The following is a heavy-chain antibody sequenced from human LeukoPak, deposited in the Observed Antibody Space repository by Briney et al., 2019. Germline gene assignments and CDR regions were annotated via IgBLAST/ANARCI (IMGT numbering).Heavy chain of an antibody. J-gene: IGHJ5*02. Sequence: GGSLRLSCAASGFTFSNYALSWVRQAPGKGLEWVSAIRESGGSTHYADSVKGRFTISRDNSKNTLYLQMNSLRADDTAVYYCARSEVSKGYSSGWSNWFDPWGQGTLVTVSS. D-gene: IGHD6-19*01. CDR3: ARSEVSKGYSSGWSNWFDP. CDR2: IRESGGST. CDR1: GFTFSNYA. V-gene: IGHV3-23*01.